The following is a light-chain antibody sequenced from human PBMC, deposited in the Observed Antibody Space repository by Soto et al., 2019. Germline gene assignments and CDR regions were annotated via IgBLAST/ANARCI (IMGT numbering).Light chain of an antibody. CDR3: QQYNSYSQT. V-gene: IGKV3-20*01. CDR1: QSVSSSH. Sequence: EIVLTQSPGTLSLSPGKRATLSCRASQSVSSSHLAWYQHKPGQAPRLLIYAASSRATGSPDRFSGSGSGTEFTLTISSLQPDDFATYYCQQYNSYSQTFGQGTKVDIK. CDR2: AAS. J-gene: IGKJ1*01.